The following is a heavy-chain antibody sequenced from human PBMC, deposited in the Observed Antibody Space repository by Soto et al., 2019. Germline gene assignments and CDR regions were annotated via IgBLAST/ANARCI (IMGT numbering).Heavy chain of an antibody. CDR3: ARPAIAAAVSAFDY. Sequence: QLQLQQWGAGLLKPSETLSLTCAVYGGSFSGYYWSWIRQPPGKGLEWIGEINHSGSTNYNPSLNSRVAXLLXTXVNQFSLKLSSVPAADTAVYYCARPAIAAAVSAFDYWGQGTLVTVSS. J-gene: IGHJ4*02. CDR1: GGSFSGYY. CDR2: INHSGST. D-gene: IGHD6-13*01. V-gene: IGHV4-34*01.